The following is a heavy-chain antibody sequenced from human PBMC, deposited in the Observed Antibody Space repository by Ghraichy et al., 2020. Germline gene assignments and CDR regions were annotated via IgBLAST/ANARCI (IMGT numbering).Heavy chain of an antibody. CDR2: IIPIFGTA. J-gene: IGHJ6*02. Sequence: SVKVSCKASGGTFSSYAISWVRQAPGQGLEWMGGIIPIFGTANYAQKFQGRVTITADESTSTAYMELSSLRSEDTAVYYCARNADQIAARPIYYGMDVWGQGTTVTVSS. CDR3: ARNADQIAARPIYYGMDV. D-gene: IGHD6-6*01. CDR1: GGTFSSYA. V-gene: IGHV1-69*13.